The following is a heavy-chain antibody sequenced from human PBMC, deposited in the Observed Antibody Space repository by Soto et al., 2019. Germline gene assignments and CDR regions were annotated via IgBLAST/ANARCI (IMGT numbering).Heavy chain of an antibody. J-gene: IGHJ6*02. CDR1: GFTFSSYA. CDR3: AKGDTADYDFWSGYFGYYYYYGMDV. Sequence: EVQLLESGGGLVQPGGSLRLSCAASGFTFSSYAMSWVRQAPGKGLEWVSAISGSGGSTYYADSVKGRFTISRDNSKNTLYLQMNSLRAEDTAVYYCAKGDTADYDFWSGYFGYYYYYGMDVWGQGTTVTVSS. V-gene: IGHV3-23*01. D-gene: IGHD3-3*01. CDR2: ISGSGGST.